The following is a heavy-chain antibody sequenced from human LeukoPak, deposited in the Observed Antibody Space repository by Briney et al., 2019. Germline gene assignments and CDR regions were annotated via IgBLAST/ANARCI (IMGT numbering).Heavy chain of an antibody. J-gene: IGHJ5*02. CDR1: GYSISSGYY. D-gene: IGHD6-19*01. V-gene: IGHV4-38-2*02. Sequence: SETLSLTCTVSGYSISSGYYWGWIRQPPGKGLEWIGSIYHSGSTYYNPSLKSRVTISVDTSKNQFSLKLSSVTAADTAVYYCAREYRYGSGVWFDPWGQGTLVTVSS. CDR2: IYHSGST. CDR3: AREYRYGSGVWFDP.